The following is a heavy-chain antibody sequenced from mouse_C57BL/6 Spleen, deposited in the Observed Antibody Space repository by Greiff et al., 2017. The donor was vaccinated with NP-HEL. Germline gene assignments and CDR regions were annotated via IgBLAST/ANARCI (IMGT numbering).Heavy chain of an antibody. V-gene: IGHV5-6*01. J-gene: IGHJ4*01. CDR3: ARHRTNYGSLNAMDY. CDR1: GFTFSSYG. Sequence: EVKLVESGGDLVKPGGSLKLSCAASGFTFSSYGMSWVRQTPDKRLEWVATSSSGGSYTYYPDSVKGRFTISRDNAKNTLYLQMSSLKSEDTAMYYCARHRTNYGSLNAMDYWGQGTSVTVSS. CDR2: SSSGGSYT. D-gene: IGHD1-1*01.